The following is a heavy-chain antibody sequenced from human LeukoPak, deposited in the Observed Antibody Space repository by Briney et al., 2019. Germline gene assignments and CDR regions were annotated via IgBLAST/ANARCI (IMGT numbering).Heavy chain of an antibody. J-gene: IGHJ4*02. D-gene: IGHD1-26*01. CDR3: ARGLGGSRENY. CDR1: GFTFSSYS. V-gene: IGHV3-48*01. CDR2: ISSSSSTI. Sequence: PGGSLRLSCAASGFTFSSYSMNWVRQAPGKGLEWVSYISSSSSTIYYADSVKGRFTISRDNAKSSLYLQMNSLRAEDTAVYYCARGLGGSRENYWGQGTLVTVSS.